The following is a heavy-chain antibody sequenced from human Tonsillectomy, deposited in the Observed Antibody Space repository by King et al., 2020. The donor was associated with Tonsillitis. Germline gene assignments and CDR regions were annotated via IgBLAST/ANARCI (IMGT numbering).Heavy chain of an antibody. D-gene: IGHD1-26*01. CDR1: VASINSYY. CDR3: AREVGGATPCLDY. Sequence: VQLQESGPGLVKPSETLSLTCTVSVASINSYYWNWSRQPPGKELEWIGSIYYSWSTNYNPSLKSRVTISADTSKTHFSLKLSSLTTADTAVYYCAREVGGATPCLDYGGQGTPLTVSS. J-gene: IGHJ4*02. CDR2: IYYSWST. V-gene: IGHV4-59*01.